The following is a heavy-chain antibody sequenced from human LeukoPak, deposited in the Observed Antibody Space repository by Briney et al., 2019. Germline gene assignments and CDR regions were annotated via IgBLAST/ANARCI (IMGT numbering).Heavy chain of an antibody. D-gene: IGHD2-21*01. CDR1: GYSLNSGYY. J-gene: IGHJ4*02. CDR2: NYHSGST. V-gene: IGHV4-38-2*01. Sequence: SETLSLTCAVSGYSLNSGYYWGWIRQPPGNGLEWIGSNYHSGSTYYNPSLKGRITISMDTSKNQFSLKLSPATAPDTVAYYGARHRVRAIFVIWGQKTLVTVSS. CDR3: ARHRVRAIFVI.